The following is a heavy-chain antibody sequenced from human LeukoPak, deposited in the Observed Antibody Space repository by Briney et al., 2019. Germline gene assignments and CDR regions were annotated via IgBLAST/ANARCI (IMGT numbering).Heavy chain of an antibody. J-gene: IGHJ4*02. CDR2: INHSGST. CDR1: GGSFSGYY. V-gene: IGHV4-34*01. CDR3: ARRGEIVVDPYFDY. Sequence: SETLSLTCAVYGGSFSGYYWSWIRQPPGKRLEWIGEINHSGSTNYNPSLKTRVTLSVDTSKNQFSLKVNSVTAADTAVYYCARRGEIVVDPYFDYWGQGTLVTVSS. D-gene: IGHD2-15*01.